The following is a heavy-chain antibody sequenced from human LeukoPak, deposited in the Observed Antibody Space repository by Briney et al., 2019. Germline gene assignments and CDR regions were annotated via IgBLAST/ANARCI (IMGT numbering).Heavy chain of an antibody. J-gene: IGHJ4*02. CDR3: ARNPKDIVVVPAAWFDY. CDR1: GGSISSGSYY. D-gene: IGHD2-2*01. CDR2: IYTSGST. V-gene: IGHV4-61*02. Sequence: PSQTLSLTCTVSGGSISSGSYYWSWIRQPAGKGLEWIGRIYTSGSTNYNPSLKSRVTISVDTSKNQFSLKLSSVTAADTAVYYCARNPKDIVVVPAAWFDYWGQGTLVTVSS.